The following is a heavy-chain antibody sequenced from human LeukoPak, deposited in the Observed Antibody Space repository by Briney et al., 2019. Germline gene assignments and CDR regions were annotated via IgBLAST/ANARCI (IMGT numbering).Heavy chain of an antibody. CDR3: ARVVISYYYMDV. CDR2: ISSGSNYI. V-gene: IGHV3-21*01. D-gene: IGHD3-22*01. J-gene: IGHJ6*03. CDR1: GFIFSSYS. Sequence: GGSLRLSCAASGFIFSSYSMNWVRQSPGKGLEWVSSISSGSNYIDYADSVKGRFTISRDNARNSLYLQMNSLRVEDTAVYYCARVVISYYYMDVWGKGTTVTVSS.